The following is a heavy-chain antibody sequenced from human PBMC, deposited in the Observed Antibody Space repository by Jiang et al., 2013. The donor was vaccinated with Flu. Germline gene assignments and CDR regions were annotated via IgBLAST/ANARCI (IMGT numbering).Heavy chain of an antibody. CDR1: GGSISTNHW. CDR3: ARGEGYTWNY. D-gene: IGHD5-24*01. J-gene: IGHJ4*02. CDR2: SFHSGGT. Sequence: GSGLVKPSETLSLTCAVSGGSISTNHWWSWVRQAPGKGLEWIGESFHSGGTNYNPSLKSRVIVSVDKSDKQSSLSLISITAADTAVYFCARGEGYTWNYWGQGTLVTVSS. V-gene: IGHV4-4*02.